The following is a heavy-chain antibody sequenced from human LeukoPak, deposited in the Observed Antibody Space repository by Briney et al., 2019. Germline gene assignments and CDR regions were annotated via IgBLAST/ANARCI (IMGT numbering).Heavy chain of an antibody. CDR2: ISYDGSNK. CDR3: ARDKAGWWSPRAFDY. Sequence: GGSLRLSCAASGFTFSSYAMHWVRQAPGKGLEWVAVISYDGSNKYYADSVKGRFTISRDNSKNTLYLQMNSLRAEDTAVYYCARDKAGWWSPRAFDYWGQGTLVTVSS. V-gene: IGHV3-30-3*01. D-gene: IGHD2-15*01. J-gene: IGHJ4*02. CDR1: GFTFSSYA.